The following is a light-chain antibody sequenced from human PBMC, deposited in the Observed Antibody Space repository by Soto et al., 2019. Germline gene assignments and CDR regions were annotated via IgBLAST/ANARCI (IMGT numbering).Light chain of an antibody. CDR1: QSVSSSY. J-gene: IGKJ2*01. V-gene: IGKV3-20*01. Sequence: EIVLTQSPGTLSLSPGERATLSCRASQSVSSSYLAWYQQKPGQAPRLLIYGASSRATGIPDRFSGSGSGTDFTLTISTLELEDFGVYYCQQYGSSPYTFGQGTKVEIK. CDR3: QQYGSSPYT. CDR2: GAS.